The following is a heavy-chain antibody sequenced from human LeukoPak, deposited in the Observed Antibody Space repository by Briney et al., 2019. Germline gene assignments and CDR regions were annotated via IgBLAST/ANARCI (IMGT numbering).Heavy chain of an antibody. CDR1: GFTLSNYA. J-gene: IGHJ4*02. Sequence: GSLRLSCAASGFTLSNYAMSWVRQAPGQGLEWVSTISDNGGSTYYADSVKGRFTLSRDNSKSTLSLQMNSLRDDDTALYYCATQNFDYWGPGTLVTVSS. CDR3: ATQNFDY. V-gene: IGHV3-23*01. CDR2: ISDNGGST.